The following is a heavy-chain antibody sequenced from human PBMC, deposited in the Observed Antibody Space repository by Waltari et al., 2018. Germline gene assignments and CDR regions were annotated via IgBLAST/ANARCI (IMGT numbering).Heavy chain of an antibody. CDR1: GGSISSYY. CDR3: AREGWGYDFWSGVGGWFDP. D-gene: IGHD3-3*01. CDR2: IYTSGST. J-gene: IGHJ5*02. Sequence: QVQLQESGPGLVKPSETLSLTCTVSGGSISSYYWSWIRQPAGKGLEWIGRIYTSGSTNYTPSLKSRVTMSVDTSKNQFSRKLSSVTAADTAVYYCAREGWGYDFWSGVGGWFDPWGQGTLVTVSS. V-gene: IGHV4-4*07.